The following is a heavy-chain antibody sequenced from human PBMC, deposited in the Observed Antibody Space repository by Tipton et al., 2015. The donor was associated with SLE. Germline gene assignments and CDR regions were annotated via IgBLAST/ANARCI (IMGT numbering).Heavy chain of an antibody. J-gene: IGHJ6*02. CDR2: SYPDNST. CDR1: DFIVGVNY. Sequence: GSLRLSCATSDFIVGVNYMTWVRQGPGKGLEWVSHSYPDNSTYYANSVRGRFTISRDKSDKTLYLQMNSLTPDDTAVYYCAKSAPGGLAVWGQGTTVTVSS. V-gene: IGHV3-66*02. CDR3: AKSAPGGLAV.